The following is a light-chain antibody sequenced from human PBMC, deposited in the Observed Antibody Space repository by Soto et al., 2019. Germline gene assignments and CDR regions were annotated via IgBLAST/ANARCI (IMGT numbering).Light chain of an antibody. CDR3: SSYTSSSTLDV. Sequence: ALTQPASVSGSPGQSITISCTGTSSDVGGYKYVSWYQQHPGKAPKLMIYEVSNRPSGVSNRFSGSKSGNTASLTISGLQAEDEADYYCSSYTSSSTLDVFGTGTKVTVL. CDR2: EVS. J-gene: IGLJ1*01. CDR1: SSDVGGYKY. V-gene: IGLV2-14*01.